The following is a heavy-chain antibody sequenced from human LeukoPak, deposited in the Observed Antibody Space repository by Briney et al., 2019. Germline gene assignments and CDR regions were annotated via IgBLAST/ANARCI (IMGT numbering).Heavy chain of an antibody. D-gene: IGHD3-16*01. J-gene: IGHJ4*02. CDR3: ARAQTFYSHPLDY. CDR2: ISGSGGSR. V-gene: IGHV3-23*01. CDR1: GFTFKKYA. Sequence: PGGSLRLSCAASGFTFKKYAMSWVRQAPGKGLKWVSDISGSGGSRDYGDSVKGRFTISRDDSKNTLYLQMNSLRAEDTAVYYCARAQTFYSHPLDYWGQGTLVTVSS.